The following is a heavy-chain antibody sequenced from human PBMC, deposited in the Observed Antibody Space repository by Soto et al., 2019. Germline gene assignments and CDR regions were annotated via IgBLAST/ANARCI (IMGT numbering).Heavy chain of an antibody. Sequence: QVHLVESGGGVVQPGRSLRLSCAASGFSFSNFAMHWVRQAPGKGLEWVAVISHNGINKYSADSVKGRFTISRDSSKNTVYLQMDSLRPEDTAVYYCAEERFAEYDYWGQGTLVTVSS. J-gene: IGHJ4*02. CDR2: ISHNGINK. CDR3: AEERFAEYDY. CDR1: GFSFSNFA. V-gene: IGHV3-30*18.